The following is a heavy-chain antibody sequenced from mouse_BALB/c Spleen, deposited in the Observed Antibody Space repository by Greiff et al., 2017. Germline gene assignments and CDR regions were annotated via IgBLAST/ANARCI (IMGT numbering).Heavy chain of an antibody. CDR2: ISSGSSII. J-gene: IGHJ4*01. V-gene: IGHV5-17*02. CDR1: GFTFSSFG. Sequence: EVKVVESGGGLVLPGGSRKLSCAASGFTFSSFGMHWVRQAPEQGLEWVAYISSGSSIIYYADTVKGRFTISRDNPKNTLFLQMTSLRSEDTAMYYCAREGNYAMDYWGQGTSVTVSS. CDR3: AREGNYAMDY.